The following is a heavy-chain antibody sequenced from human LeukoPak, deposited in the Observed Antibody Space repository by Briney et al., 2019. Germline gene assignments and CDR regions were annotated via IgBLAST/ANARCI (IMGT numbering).Heavy chain of an antibody. J-gene: IGHJ3*02. Sequence: SETLSLTCTVSGGSISSSSYYWGWIRQPPGKGLEWIGSIYYSGSTYYNPSLKSRVTISVDTSKNQFSLKLSSVTAADTAVYYCARPGVAAADYAFDIWGQGTMVTVSS. CDR1: GGSISSSSYY. V-gene: IGHV4-39*01. D-gene: IGHD6-13*01. CDR3: ARPGVAAADYAFDI. CDR2: IYYSGST.